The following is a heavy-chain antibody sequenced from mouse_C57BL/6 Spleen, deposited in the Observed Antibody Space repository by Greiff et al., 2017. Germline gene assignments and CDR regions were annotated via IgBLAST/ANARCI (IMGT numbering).Heavy chain of an antibody. J-gene: IGHJ3*02. CDR2: IYPGDGDP. V-gene: IGHV1-82*01. CDR1: GYAFSSSW. D-gene: IGHD2-4*01. CDR3: ARWVYDYAR. Sequence: QVQLQQSGPELAKPGASVKISCKASGYAFSSSWMNWVKQRPGKGLEWIGRIYPGDGDPNYNGKFKGKATLTADKSSSTAYMQLSSLTSEDSAVYFCARWVYDYARWGQGTLVTVAA.